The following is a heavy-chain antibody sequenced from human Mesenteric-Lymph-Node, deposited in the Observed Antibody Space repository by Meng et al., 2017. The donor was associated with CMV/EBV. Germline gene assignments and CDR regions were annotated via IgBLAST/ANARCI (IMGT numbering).Heavy chain of an antibody. CDR3: ARGPRAIFGIRRWFDP. J-gene: IGHJ5*02. CDR1: GDSISSGSYY. Sequence: SETLSLTCTVSGDSISSGSYYWAWIRQPPGKGLEWIGSIFPSGSTYDNPSLKSRVTISVDTSKNQFSLKLSSVTAADTAVYYCARGPRAIFGIRRWFDPWGQGTLVTVSS. D-gene: IGHD3-3*01. V-gene: IGHV4-39*07. CDR2: IFPSGST.